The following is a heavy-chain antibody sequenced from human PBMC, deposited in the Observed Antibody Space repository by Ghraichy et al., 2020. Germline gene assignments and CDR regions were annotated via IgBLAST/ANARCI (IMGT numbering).Heavy chain of an antibody. CDR3: ASCDRAARSSPLYGMDV. CDR1: GGTFGSYA. J-gene: IGHJ6*02. Sequence: SVKVSCKASGGTFGSYAISWVRQAPGQGLEWMGGIIPIFGTANYAQKFHGRVKITADDSTSTAYMELSSLRSEDTAVYYCASCDRAARSSPLYGMDVWGQGTTVTVSS. CDR2: IIPIFGTA. V-gene: IGHV1-69*13. D-gene: IGHD2-15*01.